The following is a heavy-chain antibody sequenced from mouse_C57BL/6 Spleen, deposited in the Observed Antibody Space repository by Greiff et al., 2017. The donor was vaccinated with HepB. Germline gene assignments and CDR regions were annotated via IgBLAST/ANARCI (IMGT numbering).Heavy chain of an antibody. CDR3: ATGTFAY. CDR1: GYTFTSYW. D-gene: IGHD4-1*01. Sequence: VQLQQSGAELVMPGASVKLSCKASGYTFTSYWMHWVKQRPGQGLEWIGEIDPSDSYTNYNQKFKGKSTLTVDKSSNTAYMQLSSLTSEDSAVYYCATGTFAYWGQGTLVTVSA. CDR2: IDPSDSYT. J-gene: IGHJ3*01. V-gene: IGHV1-69*01.